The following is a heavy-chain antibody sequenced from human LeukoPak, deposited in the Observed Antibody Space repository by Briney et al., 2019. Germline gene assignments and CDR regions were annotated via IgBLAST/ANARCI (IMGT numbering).Heavy chain of an antibody. V-gene: IGHV3-74*01. CDR1: GFIFSLYC. CDR2: ICPDGTGI. J-gene: IGHJ4*02. Sequence: GGSLRLSCAASGFIFSLYCMHWVRQAPGKGPMWVSRICPDGTGISYADSVKARFTTTRDNAKNTVYLQMNGLREEDTAVYYCVRDFRSADYWGQGTLVTVSS. CDR3: VRDFRSADY.